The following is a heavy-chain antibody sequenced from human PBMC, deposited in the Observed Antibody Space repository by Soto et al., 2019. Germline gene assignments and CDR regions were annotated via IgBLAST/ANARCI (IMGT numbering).Heavy chain of an antibody. J-gene: IGHJ4*02. CDR1: GDSINNYY. V-gene: IGHV4-59*01. CDR3: AKYRSTEAEGFTLDY. D-gene: IGHD2-2*01. CDR2: IYYTGST. Sequence: SETLSLTCTVSGDSINNYYWSCIRQPPGKRLEWIGYIYYTGSTTYNPSLESRVTMSVDTSKNQFSLKLNYVNAADTAVYYCAKYRSTEAEGFTLDYWGRGNLVTVSS.